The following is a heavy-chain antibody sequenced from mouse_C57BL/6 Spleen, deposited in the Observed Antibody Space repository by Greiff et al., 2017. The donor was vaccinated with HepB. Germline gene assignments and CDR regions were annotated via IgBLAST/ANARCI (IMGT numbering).Heavy chain of an antibody. Sequence: VQLVESGPELVKPGASVKISCKASGYAFSSSWMNWVKQRPGKGLEWIGRIYPGDGDTNYNGKFKGKATLTADKSSSTAYMQLSSLTSEDSAVYFCARLGYSNSYAMDYWGQGTSVTVSS. D-gene: IGHD2-5*01. CDR3: ARLGYSNSYAMDY. V-gene: IGHV1-82*01. CDR1: GYAFSSSW. J-gene: IGHJ4*01. CDR2: IYPGDGDT.